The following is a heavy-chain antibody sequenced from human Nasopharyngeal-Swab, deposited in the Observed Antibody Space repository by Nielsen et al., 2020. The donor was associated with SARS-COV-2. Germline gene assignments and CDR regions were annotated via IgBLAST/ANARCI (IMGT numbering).Heavy chain of an antibody. CDR1: GFTFSSYA. D-gene: IGHD4-23*01. CDR2: ISYDGSNK. CDR3: ASVLYGGNSLSHDY. V-gene: IGHV3-30*03. Sequence: GESLKISCAASGFTFSSYAMSWVRQAPGKGLEWVAVISYDGSNKYYADSVKGRFTISRDNSKNTLYLQMNSLRAEDTAVYYCASVLYGGNSLSHDYWGQGTLVTVSS. J-gene: IGHJ4*02.